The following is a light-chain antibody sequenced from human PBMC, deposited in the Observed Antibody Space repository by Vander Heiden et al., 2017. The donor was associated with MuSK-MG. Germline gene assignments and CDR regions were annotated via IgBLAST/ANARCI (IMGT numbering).Light chain of an antibody. CDR3: CSYAGSSTGV. CDR1: SSDVGSYNL. V-gene: IGLV2-23*02. CDR2: EVS. J-gene: IGLJ2*01. Sequence: SALTQPASVSGSPGQSITISCTGTSSDVGSYNLVSWYQRHPGKAPKRMMAEVSKRPSGVSNRFAASKSGNKAFLKIFGLQAEDEADDYCCSYAGSSTGVFGGGTKLTVL.